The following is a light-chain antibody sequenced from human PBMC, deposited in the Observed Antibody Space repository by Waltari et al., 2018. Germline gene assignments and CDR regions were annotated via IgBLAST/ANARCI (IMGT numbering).Light chain of an antibody. CDR1: QKISSSY. V-gene: IGKV3-20*01. CDR3: QQYGSSPLT. Sequence: IVLTQSPGTLSLSPGERGTLSCRASQKISSSYLAWYQQKSGQAPRLLIFGASGRATGIPDRFSGSGSGTDFTLTISRLEPEDFAVYYCQQYGSSPLTFGQGTKVEIK. J-gene: IGKJ1*01. CDR2: GAS.